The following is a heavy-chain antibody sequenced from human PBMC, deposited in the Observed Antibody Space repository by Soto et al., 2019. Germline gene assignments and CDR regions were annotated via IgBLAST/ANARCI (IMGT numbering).Heavy chain of an antibody. V-gene: IGHV3-53*01. D-gene: IGHD1-1*01. CDR3: ARANWNQNYHFDY. CDR2: IFGGGST. J-gene: IGHJ4*02. Sequence: QPGGSLRLSCAASGFTVSSNYMAWVRQAPGKGLEWVSVIFGGGSTYYADSVKGRFTISRDNSKNTLYVQMNNLRAEDTAVYYCARANWNQNYHFDYWGQGTLVTVSS. CDR1: GFTVSSNY.